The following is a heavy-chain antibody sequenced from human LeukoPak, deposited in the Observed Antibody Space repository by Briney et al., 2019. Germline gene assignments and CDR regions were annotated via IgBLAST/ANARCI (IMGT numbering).Heavy chain of an antibody. CDR3: ARVTGGRYCSTTSCYMRGWFDP. J-gene: IGHJ5*02. D-gene: IGHD2-2*02. Sequence: GASVKVSCKASGYTFTNYDINWVRQATGQGLEWMGWMNPNSGNTGYAQKFQGRVTITADESTRTAYMELSSLRSEDTAVYYCARVTGGRYCSTTSCYMRGWFDPWGQGTLVTVSS. CDR2: MNPNSGNT. CDR1: GYTFTNYD. V-gene: IGHV1-8*03.